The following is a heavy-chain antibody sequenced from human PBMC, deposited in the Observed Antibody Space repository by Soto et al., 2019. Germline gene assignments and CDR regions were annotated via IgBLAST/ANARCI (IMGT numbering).Heavy chain of an antibody. D-gene: IGHD3-10*01. CDR1: GFTFSRFG. J-gene: IGHJ6*02. Sequence: QVQLVESGGGVVQPGRSLRLSCAASGFTFSRFGMHWVRQAPGKGLEWVAVISYDGSNRFYADSVKGRFTISRDNSKNAQSLQMLRLRLEDTGVYYCAKDQYGSETYIYYCVIDVWGQGTTVTVSS. CDR2: ISYDGSNR. V-gene: IGHV3-30*18. CDR3: AKDQYGSETYIYYCVIDV.